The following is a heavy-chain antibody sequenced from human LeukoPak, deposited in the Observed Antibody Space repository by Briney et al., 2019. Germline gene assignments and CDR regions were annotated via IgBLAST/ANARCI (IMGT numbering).Heavy chain of an antibody. V-gene: IGHV1-2*02. CDR1: GYIFTGYY. CDR2: INPNSGGT. CDR3: ARDLAAAAGMGYYYYYMDV. D-gene: IGHD6-13*01. Sequence: ASVKVSCKASGYIFTGYYMHWVRQAPGQGLEWMGWINPNSGGTNYAQKFQGRVTMTRDTSISTAYMELSRLRSDDTAVYYCARDLAAAAGMGYYYYYMDVWGKGTTVTVSS. J-gene: IGHJ6*03.